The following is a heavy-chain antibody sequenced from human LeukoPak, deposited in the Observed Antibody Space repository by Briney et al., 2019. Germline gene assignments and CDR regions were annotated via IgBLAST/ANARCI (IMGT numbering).Heavy chain of an antibody. J-gene: IGHJ4*02. Sequence: GFLRLSCAASGFTLSSFPMSWVRQAPGRGLEWVSALSGSGDRTYYADSVKGRFTISRDNSENKVYLQMNSLRAEGTAVYYCAMDRGYWGQGTLVSVSS. CDR1: GFTLSSFP. V-gene: IGHV3-23*01. D-gene: IGHD3/OR15-3a*01. CDR3: AMDRGY. CDR2: LSGSGDRT.